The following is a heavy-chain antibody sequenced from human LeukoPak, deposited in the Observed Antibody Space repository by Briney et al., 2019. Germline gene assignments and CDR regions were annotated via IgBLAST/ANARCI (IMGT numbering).Heavy chain of an antibody. CDR3: ARGPHYYYYMDV. V-gene: IGHV1-8*03. CDR2: MNPNSGNT. J-gene: IGHJ6*03. Sequence: ASVKVSCKASGYTFTSYDINWVRQATGQGPEWMGWMNPNSGNTGYAQKFQGRVTITRNTSISTAYMELSSLRSEDTAVYYCARGPHYYYYMDVWGKGTTVTVSS. CDR1: GYTFTSYD.